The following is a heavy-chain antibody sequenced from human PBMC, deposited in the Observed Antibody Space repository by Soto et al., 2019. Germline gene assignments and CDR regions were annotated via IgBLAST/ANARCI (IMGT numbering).Heavy chain of an antibody. Sequence: SETLSRTCTVSGGSVSSDNYYWSWSRQPPGKGLEWVGHLYNSGATNSNPSLRSRVTISIDTSKNQFSLKLSSVTSADTAVYYCARDGGSGRAHDAFDIWGQGTMVTVSS. CDR1: GGSVSSDNYY. V-gene: IGHV4-61*01. J-gene: IGHJ3*02. CDR2: LYNSGAT. D-gene: IGHD6-19*01. CDR3: ARDGGSGRAHDAFDI.